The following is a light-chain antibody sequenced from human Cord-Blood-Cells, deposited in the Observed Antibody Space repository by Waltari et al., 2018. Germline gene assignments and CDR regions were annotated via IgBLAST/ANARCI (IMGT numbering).Light chain of an antibody. V-gene: IGLV2-14*01. CDR1: SSDVGGYNY. CDR2: DVS. Sequence: QYALTQPASVSGSPGQSITISCTGTSSDVGGYNYVSWYQQPPGKAPKPMIYDVSKRPSGVSNRFSGSKSGNTASLTISGLQAEDEADYYCSSYTSSSTLVFGGGTKLTVL. CDR3: SSYTSSSTLV. J-gene: IGLJ3*02.